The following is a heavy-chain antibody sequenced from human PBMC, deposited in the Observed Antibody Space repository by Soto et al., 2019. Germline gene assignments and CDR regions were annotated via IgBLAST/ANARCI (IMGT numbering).Heavy chain of an antibody. CDR3: ARDGPYYYRCDA. Sequence: SGSLRLTCVVCGDSIISSGYYWKCMRQSPGKGLEWIASIDYSGSTYYNPSLKSRVVISADTSKNLFSLKLRSVTAADTALYFCARDGPYYYRCDAWCQGTTATVSS. J-gene: IGHJ6*02. V-gene: IGHV4-30-4*01. CDR1: GDSIISSGYY. CDR2: IDYSGST.